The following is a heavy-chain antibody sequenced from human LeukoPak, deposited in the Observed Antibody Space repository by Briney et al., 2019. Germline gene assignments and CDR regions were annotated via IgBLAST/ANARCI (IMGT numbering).Heavy chain of an antibody. D-gene: IGHD5-18*01. Sequence: PGGSLRLSCAASGFTFSDYYMSWIRQAPGKGLEWVSYISSGGSTIYYADSVKGRFTISRDNAKHSLYLQMNSLRAEDTAVYYCARTAIQLWLSRSAWKRPFDYWGQGTLVTVSS. V-gene: IGHV3-11*01. CDR2: ISSGGSTI. J-gene: IGHJ4*02. CDR3: ARTAIQLWLSRSAWKRPFDY. CDR1: GFTFSDYY.